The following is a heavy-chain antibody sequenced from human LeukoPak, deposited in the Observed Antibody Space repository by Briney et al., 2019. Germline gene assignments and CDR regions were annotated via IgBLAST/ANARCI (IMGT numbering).Heavy chain of an antibody. J-gene: IGHJ4*02. D-gene: IGHD1-1*01. V-gene: IGHV1-46*01. CDR3: ATLSTGTTDFDY. CDR2: INPSGGSA. Sequence: ASVEVSCKASGYTFTSYYMHWVRQAPGQGLEWMGVINPSGGSASYAQKFQGRVTMTRDMSTSTVYMELSSLRSEDTAVYYCATLSTGTTDFDYWGQGTLVTVSS. CDR1: GYTFTSYY.